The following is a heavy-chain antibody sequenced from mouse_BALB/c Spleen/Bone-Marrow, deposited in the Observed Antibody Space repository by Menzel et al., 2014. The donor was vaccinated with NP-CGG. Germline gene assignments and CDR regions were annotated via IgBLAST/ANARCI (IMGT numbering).Heavy chain of an antibody. CDR3: TRGEDY. Sequence: DVKLQESGAELVKPGASVKLSRTGSGFNIKDTFMHWVKQRPEQGLEWTGRIDPANGNTKYDPKFQGKATITADTSSNTAYLQLTRLTSEDTAVYYCTRGEDYWGQGTTLAVSS. CDR2: IDPANGNT. V-gene: IGHV14-3*02. J-gene: IGHJ2*01. CDR1: GFNIKDTF.